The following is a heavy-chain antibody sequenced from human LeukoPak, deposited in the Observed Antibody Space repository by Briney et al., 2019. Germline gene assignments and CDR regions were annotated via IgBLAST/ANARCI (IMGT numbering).Heavy chain of an antibody. D-gene: IGHD4-17*01. V-gene: IGHV4-34*01. J-gene: IGHJ4*02. Sequence: ESSETLSLTRAVYGGSFSGYYWSWLRQPPGKGLEWLGEINHSGSTNYNPSLKSRVTISVDTPKNQFSLKLSSVTAADTAVYYGARGLSPSGYGDDGAIDYWGQGTLVTVSS. CDR3: ARGLSPSGYGDDGAIDY. CDR2: INHSGST. CDR1: GGSFSGYY.